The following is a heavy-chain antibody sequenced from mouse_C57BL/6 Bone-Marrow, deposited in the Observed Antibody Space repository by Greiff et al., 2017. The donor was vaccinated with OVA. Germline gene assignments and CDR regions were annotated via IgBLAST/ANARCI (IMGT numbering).Heavy chain of an antibody. V-gene: IGHV12-3*01. D-gene: IGHD2-4*01. CDR1: GFPITSGYY. CDR3: AGVNYDYNYYAMDY. CDR2: ITHSGET. J-gene: IGHJ4*01. Sequence: QVQLKESGPGLVKPSQSLFLTCSITGFPITSGYYWIWIRQSPGKPLEWMGYITHSGETFYNPSLQSPISITRETSKNQFFLQLNSVTTEDTAMYYCAGVNYDYNYYAMDYWGQGTSVTVSS.